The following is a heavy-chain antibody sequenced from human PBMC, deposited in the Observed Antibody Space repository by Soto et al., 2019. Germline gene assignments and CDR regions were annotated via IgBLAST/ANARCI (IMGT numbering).Heavy chain of an antibody. V-gene: IGHV3-21*01. CDR1: GFTFSRYS. Sequence: EVQLVESGGGLGKPGGSLRLSCAASGFTFSRYSMNWVRQAPGKGLEWVSSISSSSSYIYYADSVKGRFTISRDNAKNSLYLQMNSLRAEDTAVYYCARGTGTYGEYWGQGTLVTVFS. CDR3: ARGTGTYGEY. D-gene: IGHD1-1*01. CDR2: ISSSSSYI. J-gene: IGHJ4*02.